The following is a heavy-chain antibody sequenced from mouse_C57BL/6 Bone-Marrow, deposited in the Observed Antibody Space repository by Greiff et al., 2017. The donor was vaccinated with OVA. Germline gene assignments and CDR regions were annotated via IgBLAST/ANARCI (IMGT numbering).Heavy chain of an antibody. CDR3: AGDQVGRDYYAMDY. CDR2: ISDGGSYT. V-gene: IGHV5-4*01. D-gene: IGHD4-1*01. CDR1: GFTFSSYA. J-gene: IGHJ4*01. Sequence: VQLKESGGGLVKPGGSLKLSCAASGFTFSSYAMSWVRQTPEKRLEWVATISDGGSYTYYPDNVKGRFTISRDNAKNNLYLQMSHLKSEDTAMYYCAGDQVGRDYYAMDYWGQGTSVTVSS.